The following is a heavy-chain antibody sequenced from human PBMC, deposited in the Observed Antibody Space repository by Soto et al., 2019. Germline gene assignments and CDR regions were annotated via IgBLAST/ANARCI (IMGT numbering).Heavy chain of an antibody. V-gene: IGHV3-7*01. J-gene: IGHJ4*02. Sequence: GGSLRLSCAASGFTFSSYWMSWVRQAPGKGLEWVANIKQDGSEKYYVDSVKGRFTISRDNAKNSLYLQMNSLRAEDTAVYYCARVRDYSSGWTPSYYFDYWGQGTLVTVSS. CDR3: ARVRDYSSGWTPSYYFDY. CDR1: GFTFSSYW. D-gene: IGHD6-19*01. CDR2: IKQDGSEK.